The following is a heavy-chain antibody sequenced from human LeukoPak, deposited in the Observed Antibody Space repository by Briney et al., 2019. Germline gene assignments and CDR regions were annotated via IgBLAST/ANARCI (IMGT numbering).Heavy chain of an antibody. CDR3: AGGYSFGFAS. J-gene: IGHJ4*02. CDR1: GFTFSTSA. Sequence: GGSLRLSCAASGFTFSTSAMHWVRQAPGKGLEWVAFIKFDGSNKYYADSVKGRFTISRDNSKNTLYLQMNTLRAEDTALYYCAGGYSFGFASWGQGTLGTVSS. V-gene: IGHV3-30*02. CDR2: IKFDGSNK. D-gene: IGHD5-18*01.